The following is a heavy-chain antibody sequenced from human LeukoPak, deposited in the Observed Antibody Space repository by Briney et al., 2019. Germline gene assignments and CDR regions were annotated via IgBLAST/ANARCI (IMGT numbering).Heavy chain of an antibody. D-gene: IGHD6-6*01. Sequence: GASVKVSCKASGYSFTSYAISWVRQAPGQGLEWMGWISAYNGNTNYAQKLQGRVTMTTDTSTSTAYMELRSLRSDDTAVYYCARRSSSASSYYYYGVDVWGQGTTVTVSS. J-gene: IGHJ6*02. V-gene: IGHV1-18*01. CDR3: ARRSSSASSYYYYGVDV. CDR1: GYSFTSYA. CDR2: ISAYNGNT.